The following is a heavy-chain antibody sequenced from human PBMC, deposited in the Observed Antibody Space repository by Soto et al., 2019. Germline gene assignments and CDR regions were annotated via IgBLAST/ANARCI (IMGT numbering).Heavy chain of an antibody. V-gene: IGHV1-46*04. CDR1: GYTFTSYY. CDR2: INPVGGST. Sequence: QVQLVQSGAEVKKPRASVRVSCKASGYTFTSYYIHWVRQAHGQGLEWVSIINPVGGSTNYAQKLQGRVTVTRDTSTSTVHMELSSLRSEDTAVYYCARGWGRVVYAMDVWGQGTTVTVSS. CDR3: ARGWGRVVYAMDV. D-gene: IGHD1-26*01. J-gene: IGHJ6*02.